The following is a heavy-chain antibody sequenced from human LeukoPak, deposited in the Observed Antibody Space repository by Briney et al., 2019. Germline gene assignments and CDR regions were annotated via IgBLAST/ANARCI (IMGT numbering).Heavy chain of an antibody. Sequence: SETLSLTCTVSGGSISSYYWSWIRQPPGKGLEWIGYIYYSGSTNYNPSLKSRVTISVDTSKNQSSLKLSSVTAADTAVYYCARIAGAPNWFDPWGQGTLVTVSS. CDR2: IYYSGST. CDR1: GGSISSYY. J-gene: IGHJ5*02. D-gene: IGHD1-26*01. CDR3: ARIAGAPNWFDP. V-gene: IGHV4-59*01.